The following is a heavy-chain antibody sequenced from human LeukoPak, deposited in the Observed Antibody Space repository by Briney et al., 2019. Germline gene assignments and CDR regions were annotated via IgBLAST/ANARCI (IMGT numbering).Heavy chain of an antibody. Sequence: GGSLRLSCAASGCTFSSSGMHWVRQAPGKGLEWVAFIRYDGSNKYYADSVKGRFTISRDNSKNMLYLQMNSLRAEDTAVYYCANSLGPSYYYYMDVWGKGTTVTVS. CDR2: IRYDGSNK. J-gene: IGHJ6*03. CDR3: ANSLGPSYYYYMDV. CDR1: GCTFSSSG. V-gene: IGHV3-30*02.